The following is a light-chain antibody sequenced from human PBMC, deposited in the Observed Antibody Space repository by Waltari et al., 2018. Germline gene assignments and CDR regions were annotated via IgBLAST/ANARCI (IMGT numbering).Light chain of an antibody. CDR3: QQYNNWQIT. CDR1: QSVSSY. CDR2: DAS. V-gene: IGKV3-11*01. Sequence: EIVLTQSPATLSLSPGERATLSCRASQSVSSYLAWYQQKPGQAPRLLIYDASNRATGIPARFRGSGSGTAFTLTISSLQSEDFANYYCQQYNNWQITFGQGTRLDLK. J-gene: IGKJ5*01.